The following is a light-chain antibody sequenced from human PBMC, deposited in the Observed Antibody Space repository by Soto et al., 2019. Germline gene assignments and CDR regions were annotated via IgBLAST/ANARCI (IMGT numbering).Light chain of an antibody. J-gene: IGLJ3*02. CDR3: SSYTSSSTRV. CDR1: SSDVGAFIY. CDR2: EVS. Sequence: QSVLTQPASVSGSPGQSITISCTGTSSDVGAFIYVSWYQQHPGRAPKLIIYEVSNRPSGVSNRFFGSKSGNTASLTISGLQAEDEADYFCSSYTSSSTRVFGGGTKVTVL. V-gene: IGLV2-14*01.